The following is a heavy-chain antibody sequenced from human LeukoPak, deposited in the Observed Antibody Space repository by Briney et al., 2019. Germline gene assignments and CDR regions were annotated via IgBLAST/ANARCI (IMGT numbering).Heavy chain of an antibody. D-gene: IGHD3-3*01. V-gene: IGHV3-48*03. CDR2: ISSSGSTI. Sequence: GGSLRLSCAASGFTFSSYEMNWVRQDPGKVLEWISYISSSGSTIYYADSVKGRFTISRDNAKKSLYLQMNSLRAEDTAVYYCARIRFLEWLLDYWGQGTLVTVSS. CDR1: GFTFSSYE. J-gene: IGHJ4*02. CDR3: ARIRFLEWLLDY.